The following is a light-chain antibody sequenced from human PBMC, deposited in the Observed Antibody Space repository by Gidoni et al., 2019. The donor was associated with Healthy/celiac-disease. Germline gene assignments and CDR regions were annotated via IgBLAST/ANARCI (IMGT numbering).Light chain of an antibody. Sequence: QSALTQPPSVSGSPGQSVTISCTGTSSDLGSYNRVSWYQQPPGTAPKLMIYEVSNRPSGVPDRFSGSKSGNTASLTISGLQAEDEADYYCSLYTSSSLYVFGTGTKVTVL. CDR1: SSDLGSYNR. J-gene: IGLJ1*01. V-gene: IGLV2-18*01. CDR3: SLYTSSSLYV. CDR2: EVS.